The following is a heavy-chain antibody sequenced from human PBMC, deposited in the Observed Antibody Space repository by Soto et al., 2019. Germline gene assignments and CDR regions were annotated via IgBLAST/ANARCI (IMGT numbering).Heavy chain of an antibody. J-gene: IGHJ4*02. D-gene: IGHD3-10*01. CDR1: GGIFSTYA. CDR3: ARDRDDYGSGNYYNRIDF. Sequence: QVQLVQSGAEVKKPGSSVKVSCKASGGIFSTYAISWLRQAPGQGLEWMGGIIPLFGTPNYAQRIQGRVTMTADGSTSTAYMELGRLRSEDTAVYYCARDRDDYGSGNYYNRIDFWGQGTLVTVSS. CDR2: IIPLFGTP. V-gene: IGHV1-69*01.